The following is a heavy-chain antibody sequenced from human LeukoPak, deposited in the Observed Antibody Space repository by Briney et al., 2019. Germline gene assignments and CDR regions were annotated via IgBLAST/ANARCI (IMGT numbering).Heavy chain of an antibody. CDR3: ARGLLAAARYYYYYYGMDV. CDR2: MNPNSGNT. D-gene: IGHD6-25*01. J-gene: IGHJ6*02. CDR1: GYTFTSYD. Sequence: GASVKDSCKASGYTFTSYDINWVRQATGQGLEWMGWMNPNSGNTGYAQKFQGRVTMTRNTSISTAYMELSSLRSEDTAVYYCARGLLAAARYYYYYYGMDVWGQGTTVTVSS. V-gene: IGHV1-8*01.